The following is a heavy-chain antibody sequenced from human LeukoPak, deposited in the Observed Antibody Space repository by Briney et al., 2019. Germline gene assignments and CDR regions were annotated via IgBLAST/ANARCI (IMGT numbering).Heavy chain of an antibody. V-gene: IGHV1-18*01. CDR1: GYTFTSYG. Sequence: GASVKVSCKASGYTFTSYGISWVRQAPGQGLEWMGWISAYNGNTNYAQKLQGRVTMTTDTSTSTAYMELRSLRSEDTAVYYCARGLGYYYYYGMDVWGQGTTVTVSS. J-gene: IGHJ6*02. CDR2: ISAYNGNT. D-gene: IGHD6-6*01. CDR3: ARGLGYYYYYGMDV.